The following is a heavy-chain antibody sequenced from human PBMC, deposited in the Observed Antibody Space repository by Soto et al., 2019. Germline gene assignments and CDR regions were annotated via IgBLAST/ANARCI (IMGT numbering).Heavy chain of an antibody. Sequence: SVKVSCKASGGTFSSYTISWVRQAPGQGLEWMGRIIPILGIANYAQKFQGRVTITADKSTSTAYMELSSLRSEDTAVYYCAREGTRYNYYYYMDVWGKGTTVTVSS. V-gene: IGHV1-69*04. CDR2: IIPILGIA. D-gene: IGHD5-12*01. CDR1: GGTFSSYT. J-gene: IGHJ6*03. CDR3: AREGTRYNYYYYMDV.